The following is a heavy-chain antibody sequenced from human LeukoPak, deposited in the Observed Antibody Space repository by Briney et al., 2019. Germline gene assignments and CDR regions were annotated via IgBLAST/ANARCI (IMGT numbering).Heavy chain of an antibody. CDR3: AIEGVYCSSTSCYGFGWFDP. CDR1: GYTFTSYD. J-gene: IGHJ5*02. CDR2: MIPNSGNT. D-gene: IGHD2-2*01. V-gene: IGHV1-8*01. Sequence: GASVKVSCKASGYTFTSYDINWVRQATGQGLEWMGWMIPNSGNTGYAQKFQGRVTMTRNTSISTAYMELSSLRSEDTAVYYCAIEGVYCSSTSCYGFGWFDPWGQGTLVTVSS.